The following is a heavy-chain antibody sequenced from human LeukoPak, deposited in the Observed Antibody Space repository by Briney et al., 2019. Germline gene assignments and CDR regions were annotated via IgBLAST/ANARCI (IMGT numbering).Heavy chain of an antibody. CDR1: GGSFSGYY. J-gene: IGHJ4*02. D-gene: IGHD3-22*01. Sequence: SETLSLTCAVYGGSFSGYYWSWIRQPPGKGLEWIGEINHSGSTYYNPSLKSRVTISVDTSKNQFSLKLSSVTAADTAVYYCARDLHISSGYYWGVDYWAREPWSPSPQ. CDR2: INHSGST. CDR3: ARDLHISSGYYWGVDY. V-gene: IGHV4-34*01.